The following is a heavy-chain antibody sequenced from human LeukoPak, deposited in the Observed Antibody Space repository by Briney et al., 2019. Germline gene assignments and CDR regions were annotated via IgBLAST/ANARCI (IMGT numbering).Heavy chain of an antibody. V-gene: IGHV3-9*03. D-gene: IGHD2-2*01. Sequence: PGRSLRLSCAASGFTFDDYAMHWVRQAPGKGLEWVSGISWNSGSIGYADSVKGRFTISRDNAKNSLYLQMNSLRAEDMALYYCAKDMGCSSTSCYGGVDYWGQGTLVTVSS. J-gene: IGHJ4*02. CDR3: AKDMGCSSTSCYGGVDY. CDR1: GFTFDDYA. CDR2: ISWNSGSI.